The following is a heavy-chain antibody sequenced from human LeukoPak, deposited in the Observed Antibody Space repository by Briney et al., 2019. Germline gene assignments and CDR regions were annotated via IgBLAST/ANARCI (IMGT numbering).Heavy chain of an antibody. D-gene: IGHD3-22*01. CDR2: ISAYNGNT. CDR3: ARCDSSRYWYGMDV. V-gene: IGHV1-18*01. J-gene: IGHJ6*02. Sequence: ASVKVSCKASGYIFTGYGIGWVRQTPGQGLEWMGWISAYNGNTDYAQKLQGRVTMTTDTSTSTAYMELRSLRSDDTAVYYCARCDSSRYWYGMDVWGQGTTVTVSS. CDR1: GYIFTGYG.